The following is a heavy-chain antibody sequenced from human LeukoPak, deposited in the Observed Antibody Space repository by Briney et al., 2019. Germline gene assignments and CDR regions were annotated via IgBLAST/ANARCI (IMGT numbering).Heavy chain of an antibody. CDR3: AKEEAPMVRGETLDY. D-gene: IGHD3-10*01. CDR1: GFTFSSYG. CDR2: ISYDGSNK. J-gene: IGHJ4*02. V-gene: IGHV3-30*18. Sequence: PGGSLRLSCAASGFTFSSYGMHCVRQAPGKGLERVAVISYDGSNKYYADSVKGRFTISRDNSKSTLYLQMNSLRAEDTAVYYCAKEEAPMVRGETLDYWGQGTLVTVSS.